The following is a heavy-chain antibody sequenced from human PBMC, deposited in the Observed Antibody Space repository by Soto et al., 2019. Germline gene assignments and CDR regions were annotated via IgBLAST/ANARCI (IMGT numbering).Heavy chain of an antibody. D-gene: IGHD6-19*01. J-gene: IGHJ4*02. CDR3: ASRSSGWYFDY. CDR2: ISGSGATT. V-gene: IGHV3-23*01. Sequence: GGSLRLSCAASGFTFSSYAMTWVRQAPGKGLEWVSGISGSGATTSYADSVKGRFTVSRDNSKNTLYLQMNSLRAEDTAVYYCASRSSGWYFDYWGQGTLVTSPQ. CDR1: GFTFSSYA.